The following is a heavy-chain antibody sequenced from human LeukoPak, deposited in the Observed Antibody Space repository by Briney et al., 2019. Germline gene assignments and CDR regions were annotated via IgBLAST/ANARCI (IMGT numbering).Heavy chain of an antibody. CDR1: GFTFSSYS. CDR3: ARVSYDSSGYYKNYFDY. V-gene: IGHV3-48*04. Sequence: PGGSLRLSCAASGFTFSSYSMNWVRQAPGKGLEWVSYISSSSSTIYYADSVKGRFTISRDNAKNSLYLQMNSLRAEDTAVYYCARVSYDSSGYYKNYFDYWGQGTLVTVSS. D-gene: IGHD3-22*01. CDR2: ISSSSSTI. J-gene: IGHJ4*02.